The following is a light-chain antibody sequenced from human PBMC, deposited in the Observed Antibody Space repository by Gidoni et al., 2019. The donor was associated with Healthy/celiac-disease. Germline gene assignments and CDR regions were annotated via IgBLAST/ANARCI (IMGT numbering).Light chain of an antibody. CDR2: A. Sequence: DTQMTQSPSSVSASVGDRVTSTCRASQGNSSWLAWYQQNPGESPKPLSNAARFSGSGSETDFTLTISSLQPEDFAAYYCQQANSFPYNFGQXTRLEIK. J-gene: IGKJ2*01. CDR1: QGNSSW. V-gene: IGKV1-12*01. CDR3: QQANSFPYN.